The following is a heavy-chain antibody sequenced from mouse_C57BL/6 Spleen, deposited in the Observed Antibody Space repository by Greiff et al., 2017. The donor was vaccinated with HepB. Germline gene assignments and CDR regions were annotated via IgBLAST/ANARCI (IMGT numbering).Heavy chain of an antibody. CDR3: LITTVVADY. CDR1: GFNIKDDY. CDR2: IDPENGDT. Sequence: VQLKQSGAELVRPGASVKLSCTASGFNIKDDYMHWVKQRPEQGLEWIGWIDPENGDTEYASKFQGKATITADTSSNTAYLQLSSLTSEDTAVYYCLITTVVADYWGQGTTLTVSS. V-gene: IGHV14-4*01. J-gene: IGHJ2*01. D-gene: IGHD1-1*01.